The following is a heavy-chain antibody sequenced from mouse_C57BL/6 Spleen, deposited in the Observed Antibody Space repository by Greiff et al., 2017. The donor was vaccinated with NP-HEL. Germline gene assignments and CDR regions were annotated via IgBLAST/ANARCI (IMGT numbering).Heavy chain of an antibody. J-gene: IGHJ3*01. CDR1: GYTFTSYW. CDR3: ARAHYGYDSAWFAY. V-gene: IGHV1-69*01. CDR2: IDPSDSYT. Sequence: QVQIQQPGAELVMPGASVKLSCKASGYTFTSYWMHWVKQRPGQGLEWIGEIDPSDSYTNYNQKFKGKSTLTVDKTSSTAYMQLSSLTSGDSAVYYCARAHYGYDSAWFAYWGQGTLVTVSA. D-gene: IGHD2-2*01.